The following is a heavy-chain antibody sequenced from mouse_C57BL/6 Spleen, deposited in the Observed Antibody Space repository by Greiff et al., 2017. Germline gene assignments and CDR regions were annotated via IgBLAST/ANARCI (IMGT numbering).Heavy chain of an antibody. D-gene: IGHD2-1*01. Sequence: QVQLQQPGAELVKPGASVKLSCKASGYTFTSYWMHWVKQRPGQGLEWIGMIHPNSGSTNYNEKFKSKATLTVDKSSSTAYMQLSSLTSEDSAVYYCARSRGNYVGNYFDYWGQGTTLTVSS. J-gene: IGHJ2*01. CDR2: IHPNSGST. V-gene: IGHV1-64*01. CDR3: ARSRGNYVGNYFDY. CDR1: GYTFTSYW.